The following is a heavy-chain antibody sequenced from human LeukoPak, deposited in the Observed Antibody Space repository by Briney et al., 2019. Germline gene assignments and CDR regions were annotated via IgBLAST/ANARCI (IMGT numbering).Heavy chain of an antibody. V-gene: IGHV3-74*01. CDR1: GFTFSSYW. Sequence: GGSLRLSCAASGFTFSSYWMHWVRHAPGKGLVWVSRINSDGGSTSYADSVKGRFTISRDNAKNTLYLQMNSLRAEDTAVYYCARSDVAAASIDYWGQGTLVTVSS. D-gene: IGHD6-13*01. J-gene: IGHJ4*02. CDR2: INSDGGST. CDR3: ARSDVAAASIDY.